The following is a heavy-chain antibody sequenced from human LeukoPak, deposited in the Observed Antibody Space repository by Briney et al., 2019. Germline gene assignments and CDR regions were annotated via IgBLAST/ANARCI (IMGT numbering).Heavy chain of an antibody. D-gene: IGHD6-13*01. J-gene: IGHJ6*02. Sequence: SVKVSCKASGGTFSSYAISWVRQAPGQGLEWMGGIIPIFGTANYAQKFQGRVTITADESTSTAYMELSSLRSEDTAVYYCARAPYSSSWYFSRYYYGMDVWGQGTRSPSP. CDR3: ARAPYSSSWYFSRYYYGMDV. CDR2: IIPIFGTA. CDR1: GGTFSSYA. V-gene: IGHV1-69*01.